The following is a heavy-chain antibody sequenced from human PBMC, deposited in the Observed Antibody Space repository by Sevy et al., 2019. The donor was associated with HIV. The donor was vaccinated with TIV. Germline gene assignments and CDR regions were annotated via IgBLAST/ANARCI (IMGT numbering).Heavy chain of an antibody. CDR3: VRTYDSTGYNNFRDGIFDI. J-gene: IGHJ3*02. V-gene: IGHV3-7*03. Sequence: GESLKISCAASGFTFDYYWMNWVRQAPGKGLEWVANIKDDGSEKYYVDSVKGRFTISRANAKNHLYVQMSSLRVEDTAVYYCVRTYDSTGYNNFRDGIFDIWGQGTKVTVSS. CDR1: GFTFDYYW. D-gene: IGHD3-22*01. CDR2: IKDDGSEK.